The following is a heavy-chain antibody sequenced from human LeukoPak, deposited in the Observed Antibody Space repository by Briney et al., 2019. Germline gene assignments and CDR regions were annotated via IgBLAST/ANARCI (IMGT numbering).Heavy chain of an antibody. V-gene: IGHV3-23*01. D-gene: IGHD2-15*01. Sequence: PGGSPRLSCAASGFTFSSYAMSWVRQAPGKGLQWVSSISDRDGSTYYADSVKGRFTISRDNSKNTLYLQMNSLRAEDTAVYYCAKDWDMAPGYWGQGTLVTVSS. J-gene: IGHJ4*02. CDR1: GFTFSSYA. CDR2: ISDRDGST. CDR3: AKDWDMAPGY.